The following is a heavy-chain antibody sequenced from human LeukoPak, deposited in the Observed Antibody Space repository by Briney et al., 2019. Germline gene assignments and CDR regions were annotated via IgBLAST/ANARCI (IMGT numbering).Heavy chain of an antibody. CDR2: IYYSGST. Sequence: SETLSLTCTVSGGSLSSYYWSWIRQPPGKGLEWIGYIYYSGSTNYNPSLKSRVTISVDTSKNQFSLKLSSVTAADTAVYYCARGRAYSSGCFDYWGRGTLVTVSS. D-gene: IGHD6-19*01. V-gene: IGHV4-59*01. J-gene: IGHJ4*02. CDR3: ARGRAYSSGCFDY. CDR1: GGSLSSYY.